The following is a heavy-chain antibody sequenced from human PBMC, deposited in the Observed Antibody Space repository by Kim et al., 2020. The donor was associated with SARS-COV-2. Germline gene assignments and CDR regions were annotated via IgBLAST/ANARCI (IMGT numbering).Heavy chain of an antibody. D-gene: IGHD6-6*01. V-gene: IGHV5-51*01. CDR2: T. Sequence: TSYSPSFQGQVTISADKSISTAYLQWSSLKASDTAMYYCARLRARSFDYWGQGTLVTFSS. CDR3: ARLRARSFDY. J-gene: IGHJ4*02.